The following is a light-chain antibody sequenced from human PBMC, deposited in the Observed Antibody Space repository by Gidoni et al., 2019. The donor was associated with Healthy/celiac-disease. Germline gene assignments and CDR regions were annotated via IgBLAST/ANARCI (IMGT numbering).Light chain of an antibody. CDR1: QSVSSN. V-gene: IGKV3-15*01. CDR2: GAS. CDR3: QQYNNWTAYT. J-gene: IGKJ2*01. Sequence: EIALTQSPATLSVSPGERATLSCRASQSVSSNLAWYQQKPGQAPRLLIYGASTRATGIPARFSGSESETEFTLTISSLQSEDFAVYYCQQYNNWTAYTFXQXTKLEIK.